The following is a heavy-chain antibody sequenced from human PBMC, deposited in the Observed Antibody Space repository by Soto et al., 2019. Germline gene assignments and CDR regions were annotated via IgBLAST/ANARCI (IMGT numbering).Heavy chain of an antibody. CDR2: IYYSGST. D-gene: IGHD5-18*01. Sequence: SETLSLTCTVSGGSISSYYWSWIRQPPGKGLEWIGYIYYSGSTNYNPSLKSRVTISVDTSKNQFSLKLSSVTAADTAVYYCARGFDTDYYMDVWGKATTVTVSS. J-gene: IGHJ6*03. V-gene: IGHV4-59*01. CDR3: ARGFDTDYYMDV. CDR1: GGSISSYY.